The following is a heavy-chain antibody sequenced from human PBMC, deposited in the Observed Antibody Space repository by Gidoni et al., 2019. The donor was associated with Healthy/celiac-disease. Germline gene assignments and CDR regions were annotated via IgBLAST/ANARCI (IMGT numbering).Heavy chain of an antibody. V-gene: IGHV3-30*03. J-gene: IGHJ4*02. CDR2: ISIDGSNK. Sequence: QVQLVESGGGVVQHGRSRRLPGAASGFTFSSYGMHWVRQAPGKGLELVAVISIDGSNKYYADSVKGRFTISRDNSKNTLYLQMNSLRAEDTAVYYCARDRGVANFDYWGQGTLVTVSS. CDR3: ARDRGVANFDY. D-gene: IGHD3-10*01. CDR1: GFTFSSYG.